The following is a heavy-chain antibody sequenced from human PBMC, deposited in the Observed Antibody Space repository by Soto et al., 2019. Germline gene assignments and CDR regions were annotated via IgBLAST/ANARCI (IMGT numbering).Heavy chain of an antibody. CDR2: ISSSGDST. CDR1: GFTFGSYA. D-gene: IGHD5-12*01. J-gene: IGHJ4*02. Sequence: GGSLRLSCAASGFTFGSYAMIWVRQAPGKGLGWVSTISSSGDSTYYADSVKGRFTVSRDNSMNTLYMQMNSLRAEDTAVYWCARDPVDGYAFFDYWGQGALVTVSS. V-gene: IGHV3-23*01. CDR3: ARDPVDGYAFFDY.